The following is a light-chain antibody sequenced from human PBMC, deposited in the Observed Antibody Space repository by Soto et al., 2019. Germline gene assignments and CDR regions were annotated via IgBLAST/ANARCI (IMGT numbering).Light chain of an antibody. CDR3: QSYDSSLSGSYV. J-gene: IGLJ1*01. CDR2: GNS. V-gene: IGLV1-40*01. Sequence: QSVLTRPPSVSGAPGQRVTISCTGSSSNIGAGYDVHWYQQLPGTAPKLLIYGNSNRPSGVPDRFSGCKSGTSASLAITGLQAEDEADYYCQSYDSSLSGSYVFGTGTKLTVL. CDR1: SSNIGAGYD.